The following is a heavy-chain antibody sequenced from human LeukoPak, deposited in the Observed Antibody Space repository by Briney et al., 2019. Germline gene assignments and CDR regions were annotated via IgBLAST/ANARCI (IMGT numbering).Heavy chain of an antibody. CDR2: INSDGSST. V-gene: IGHV3-74*01. D-gene: IGHD3-3*01. CDR1: GFTFSNSW. CDR3: ARGGTSRYDFIY. J-gene: IGHJ4*02. Sequence: GGSLRLSCAASGFTFSNSWMHWVRQAPGQGLVWVSHINSDGSSTSYADSVKGRFTISRDNAKNTLYLQMNSLRAEDTAVYYCARGGTSRYDFIYWGQGTLAPVSS.